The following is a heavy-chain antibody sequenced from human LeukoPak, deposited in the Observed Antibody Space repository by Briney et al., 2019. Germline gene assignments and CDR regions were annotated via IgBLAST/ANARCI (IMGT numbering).Heavy chain of an antibody. CDR3: ARGLDLGYCSGGSCYWEYYFDY. CDR1: GFTFSSYS. J-gene: IGHJ4*02. CDR2: ISSSSSYI. D-gene: IGHD2-15*01. Sequence: PGGSLRLSCAASGFTFSSYSMNWVRQAPGKGLEWVSSISSSSSYIYYADSVKGRFTISRDNAKNSLYLQMNSLRAEDTAVYYCARGLDLGYCSGGSCYWEYYFDYWGQGTLVIVSS. V-gene: IGHV3-21*01.